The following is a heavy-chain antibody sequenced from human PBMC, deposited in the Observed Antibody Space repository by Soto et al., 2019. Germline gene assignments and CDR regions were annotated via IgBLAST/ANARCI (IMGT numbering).Heavy chain of an antibody. V-gene: IGHV3-33*01. CDR1: GFTFRNYG. Sequence: QVQLVESGGGVVQPGRSLRLSCAASGFTFRNYGMHGVRQAPAKWLEWVALVWYDGGNKNYVDSVKGRFTISRDNSKNTLYLQMNSLRVEDTAVYYCVRAAGYSGNDYVYYYGMDVWGQGTTVTVSS. D-gene: IGHD5-12*01. J-gene: IGHJ6*02. CDR3: VRAAGYSGNDYVYYYGMDV. CDR2: VWYDGGNK.